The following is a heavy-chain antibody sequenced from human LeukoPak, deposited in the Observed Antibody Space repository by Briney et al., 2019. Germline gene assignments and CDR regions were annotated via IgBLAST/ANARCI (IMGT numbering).Heavy chain of an antibody. CDR3: ARVAHSSSWPLDY. J-gene: IGHJ4*02. Sequence: ASVKVSCKASGGTFSSYAISWVRQAPGQGLEWMGGIIPIFGTANYAQKFQGRVTITTDESTSTAYMELSSLRSEDTAVYYCARVAHSSSWPLDYWGQGTLVTVSS. CDR1: GGTFSSYA. CDR2: IIPIFGTA. D-gene: IGHD6-13*01. V-gene: IGHV1-69*05.